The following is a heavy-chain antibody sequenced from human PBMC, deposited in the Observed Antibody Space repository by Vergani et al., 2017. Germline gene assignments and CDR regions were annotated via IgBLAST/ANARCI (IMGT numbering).Heavy chain of an antibody. Sequence: EVQMVESGGGLVKPGGSLRLSCVASGFTFSHYSMNWVRQAPGKGLEWVSSISGNNDDVYYADSVKGRFTISRDNAKNSLYLDMSSLRAEDTAVYYCATDKMIGRWMQFVYWGQGTLVSVSS. CDR3: ATDKMIGRWMQFVY. V-gene: IGHV3-21*01. CDR1: GFTFSHYS. J-gene: IGHJ4*02. CDR2: ISGNNDDV. D-gene: IGHD5-24*01.